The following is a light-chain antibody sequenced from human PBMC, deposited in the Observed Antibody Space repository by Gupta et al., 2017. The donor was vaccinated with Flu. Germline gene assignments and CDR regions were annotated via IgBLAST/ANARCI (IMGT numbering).Light chain of an antibody. V-gene: IGKV3-20*01. CDR2: GAS. Sequence: IVLTQSPGTLSLSPGESATLSCKASPRISTTYLAWYQQKPGQAPRLLIYGASNRATGIPDRFSGSGSGTDFTLTISRLEPEDSAVYYCQQCNDSPPTFGQGTKVEIK. J-gene: IGKJ1*01. CDR1: PRISTTY. CDR3: QQCNDSPPT.